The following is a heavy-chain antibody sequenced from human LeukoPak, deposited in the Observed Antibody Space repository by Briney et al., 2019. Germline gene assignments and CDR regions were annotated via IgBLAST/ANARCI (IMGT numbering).Heavy chain of an antibody. CDR2: ISSSSYI. CDR3: ARAFSPMVRGVISYYYYYMDV. D-gene: IGHD3-10*01. Sequence: GGSLRLSCAASGFTFSSYSMNWVRQAPGKGLEWVSSISSSSYIYYADSVKGRFTISRDNAKNSLYLQMNSLRAEDTAVYYCARAFSPMVRGVISYYYYYMDVWGKGTTVTVSS. CDR1: GFTFSSYS. J-gene: IGHJ6*03. V-gene: IGHV3-21*01.